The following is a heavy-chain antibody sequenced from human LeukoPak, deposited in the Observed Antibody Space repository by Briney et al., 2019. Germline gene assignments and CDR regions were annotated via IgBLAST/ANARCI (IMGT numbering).Heavy chain of an antibody. Sequence: ASETLSLTCTVSGGSISSYYWSWIRQPPGKGLEWIGYIYYSGSTNYNPSLKSRVTTSVDTSKNQFSLKLSSVTAADTAVYYCARDRAYGGMDYWGQGTLVTVSS. CDR3: ARDRAYGGMDY. D-gene: IGHD4-17*01. CDR2: IYYSGST. J-gene: IGHJ4*02. V-gene: IGHV4-59*01. CDR1: GGSISSYY.